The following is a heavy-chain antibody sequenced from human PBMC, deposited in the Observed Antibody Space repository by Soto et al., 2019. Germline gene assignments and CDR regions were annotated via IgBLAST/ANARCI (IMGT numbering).Heavy chain of an antibody. J-gene: IGHJ4*02. V-gene: IGHV4-31*03. CDR2: IYYSGST. CDR1: GGSISSGGYY. Sequence: QVQLQESGPGLVKPSQTLSLTCTVSGGSISSGGYYWSWIRQHPGKGLEWIGYIYYSGSTYYNPSLKSRVTISVDPSKNQFSLKLSSVTAADTAVYYCARDSFDYIWGSYRLFDYWGQGTLVTVSS. CDR3: ARDSFDYIWGSYRLFDY. D-gene: IGHD3-16*02.